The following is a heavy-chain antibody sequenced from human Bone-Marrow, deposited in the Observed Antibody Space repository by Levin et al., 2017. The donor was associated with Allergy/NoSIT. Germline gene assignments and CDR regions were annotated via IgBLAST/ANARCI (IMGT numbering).Heavy chain of an antibody. D-gene: IGHD2-15*01. Sequence: PSATLSLPCAVANGSLSGYYWSWMRQAPGKGLEWIGEINHFGSTNSNPSLQSRMYISIDAAKNQFSLRLTSVTAADTANFYCAMAGGGRNVNYYYYYMDVWGQGATVTVSS. J-gene: IGHJ6*03. CDR1: NGSLSGYY. CDR2: INHFGST. V-gene: IGHV4-34*01. CDR3: AMAGGGRNVNYYYYYMDV.